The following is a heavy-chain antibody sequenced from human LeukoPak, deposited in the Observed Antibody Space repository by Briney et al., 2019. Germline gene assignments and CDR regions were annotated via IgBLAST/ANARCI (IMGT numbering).Heavy chain of an antibody. CDR3: ARGPTYSSSFDY. V-gene: IGHV1-2*02. CDR1: GYTFTSYD. J-gene: IGHJ4*02. D-gene: IGHD6-6*01. CDR2: INPNSGGT. Sequence: ASVKVSCKASGYTFTSYDINWVRQAPGQGLEWMGWINPNSGGTNYAQKFQGRVTMTRDTSISTAYMELSRLRSDDTAVYYCARGPTYSSSFDYWGQGTLVTVSS.